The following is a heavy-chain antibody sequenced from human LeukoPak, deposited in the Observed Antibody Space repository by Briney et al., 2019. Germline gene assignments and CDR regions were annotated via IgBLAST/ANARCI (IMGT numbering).Heavy chain of an antibody. CDR3: ARGPGTTIFGVAISP. D-gene: IGHD3-3*01. J-gene: IGHJ5*02. Sequence: ASVKVSCKASGYTFTNYGISWVRQAPGQGLEWVGWISAYNGNTNYAQKFQGRDTMTTETSTTTAYMELRSLRSDDTAVYYCARGPGTTIFGVAISPWGQGTLVTVSS. CDR1: GYTFTNYG. V-gene: IGHV1-18*01. CDR2: ISAYNGNT.